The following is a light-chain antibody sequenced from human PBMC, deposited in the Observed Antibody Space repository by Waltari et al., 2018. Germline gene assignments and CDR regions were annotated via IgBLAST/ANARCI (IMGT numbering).Light chain of an antibody. CDR2: KAN. J-gene: IGLJ3*02. CDR1: SGSLSTTSS. V-gene: IGLV8-61*01. Sequence: QTVVTQESSLSVSPGGTVTLTCALSSGSLSTTSSAPWYQQTPGQAPRTLVYKANARSSGVPDRFSGSILGNTAALTITGAQADDESDYYCALYMGSGIWVFGGGTRLTVL. CDR3: ALYMGSGIWV.